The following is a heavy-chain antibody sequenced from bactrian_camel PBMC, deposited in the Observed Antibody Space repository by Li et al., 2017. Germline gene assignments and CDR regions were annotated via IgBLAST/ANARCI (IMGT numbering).Heavy chain of an antibody. CDR1: VDIDRTYV. D-gene: IGHD7*01. V-gene: IGHV3S54*01. CDR3: ATLISWWHPAYKY. Sequence: VQLVESGGGSVQTGGSLRLSCEASVDIDRTYVMGWFRQAPGKEREAVASIYSGDSSTYYADSVKGRFTISRDNAKNTLYLQMNSLKSEDTALYYCATLISWWHPAYKYWGQGTQVTVS. J-gene: IGHJ4*01. CDR2: IYSGDSST.